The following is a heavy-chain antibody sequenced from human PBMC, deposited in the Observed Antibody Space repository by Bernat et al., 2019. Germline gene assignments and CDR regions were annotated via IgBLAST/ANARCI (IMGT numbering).Heavy chain of an antibody. CDR1: GGSFSGYY. Sequence: QVQLQQWGAGLLKPSETLSLTCAVYGGSFSGYYWSWIRQPPGKGLEWIGEINHSGSTNYNPSLKSRVTISVDTSKNQFSLTLSSVTAADTAVHYCARVRGYYGSGIHSDYWGQGTLVTVSS. V-gene: IGHV4-34*01. CDR3: ARVRGYYGSGIHSDY. CDR2: INHSGST. J-gene: IGHJ4*02. D-gene: IGHD3-10*01.